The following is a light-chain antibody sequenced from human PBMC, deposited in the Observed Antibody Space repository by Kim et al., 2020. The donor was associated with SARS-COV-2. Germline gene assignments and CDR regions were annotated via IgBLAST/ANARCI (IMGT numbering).Light chain of an antibody. CDR3: QSYDSSNRV. CDR1: SGSIASNY. Sequence: NFMLTQPPSVSESPGKTVTISCTRSSGSIASNYVQWYQQRPGSAPTTVIYEDNQRPSGVPDRFSGSIDSSSNSASLTISGLKTEDEADYYCQSYDSSNRVFGGGTQLTVL. J-gene: IGLJ3*02. V-gene: IGLV6-57*04. CDR2: EDN.